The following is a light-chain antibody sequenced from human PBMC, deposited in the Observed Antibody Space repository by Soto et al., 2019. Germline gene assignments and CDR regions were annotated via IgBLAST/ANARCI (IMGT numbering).Light chain of an antibody. CDR3: QQYGSSPRT. J-gene: IGKJ1*01. CDR2: GAS. CDR1: QSVSSSY. Sequence: EIVLTQSPGTLSLSPGERATLSCRASQSVSSSYLAWYQQKPGQAPRLLIYGASSRATGIPDRFIGRGSGTDFTLTISRLEPEDFAVYYCQQYGSSPRTFGQGTKVEIK. V-gene: IGKV3-20*01.